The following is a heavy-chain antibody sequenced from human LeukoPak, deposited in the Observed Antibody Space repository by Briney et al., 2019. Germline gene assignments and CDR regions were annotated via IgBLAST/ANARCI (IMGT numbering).Heavy chain of an antibody. Sequence: GGSLRLSCATSGFSVSDNYMTWVRQAPGKGLEWVSFIYRGGSTYYADSVKGRFTISRDKSKNMVYLQMNSLRVEDTAVYYCARGGAYGSGNHYRGGAFDIWGQGTMVTVSS. J-gene: IGHJ3*02. CDR2: IYRGGST. D-gene: IGHD3-10*01. CDR3: ARGGAYGSGNHYRGGAFDI. CDR1: GFSVSDNY. V-gene: IGHV3-53*01.